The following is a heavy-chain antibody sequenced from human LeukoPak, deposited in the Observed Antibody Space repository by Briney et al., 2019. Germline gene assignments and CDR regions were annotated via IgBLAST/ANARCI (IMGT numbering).Heavy chain of an antibody. CDR2: ISSSSSYI. CDR1: GFTFSSYS. V-gene: IGHV3-21*01. CDR3: ARDGGGDGSDAFDI. D-gene: IGHD2-21*01. J-gene: IGHJ3*02. Sequence: GSLRLSCAASGFTFSSYSMNWVRQAPGKGLEWVSSISSSSSYIYYADSVKGRFTISRDNAKNSLYLQMNSLRAEDTAVYYCARDGGGDGSDAFDIWGQGTMVTVSS.